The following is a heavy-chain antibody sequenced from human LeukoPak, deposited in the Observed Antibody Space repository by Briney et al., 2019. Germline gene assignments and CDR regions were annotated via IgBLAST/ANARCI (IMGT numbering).Heavy chain of an antibody. D-gene: IGHD3-22*01. CDR3: ARQGSYYPADFDY. Sequence: GCMRLSCAASGFTFSSYSMNWVRQAPGKGLEWVSSISSSSRYIYYADSVKGRFTISRDNAKNSLYLQMNSLRAEDTAVYYCARQGSYYPADFDYWGQGTLVTVSS. V-gene: IGHV3-21*01. CDR1: GFTFSSYS. CDR2: ISSSSRYI. J-gene: IGHJ4*02.